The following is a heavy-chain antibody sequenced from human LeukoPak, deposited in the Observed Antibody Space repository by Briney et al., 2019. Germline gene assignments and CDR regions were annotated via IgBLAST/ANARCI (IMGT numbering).Heavy chain of an antibody. J-gene: IGHJ6*02. D-gene: IGHD5-18*01. CDR2: IYNDGKT. Sequence: GEAKRVDCAGCGFTINSKWLIWVRQAPGKGLEWVSVIYNDGKTYYADSVKGRFFISRDNSKNTLYLQMNSLRDEDTAVYYCASYGGYTWLWMDVWGQGITVTVSS. V-gene: IGHV3-66*02. CDR3: ASYGGYTWLWMDV. CDR1: GFTINSKW.